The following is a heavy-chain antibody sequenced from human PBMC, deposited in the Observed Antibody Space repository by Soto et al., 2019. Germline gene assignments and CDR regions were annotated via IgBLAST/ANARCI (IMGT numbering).Heavy chain of an antibody. D-gene: IGHD3-3*01. CDR1: GYTFTSYG. CDR3: ARGLRFLEWFPNPNWVDP. J-gene: IGHJ5*01. CDR2: ISAYNGNT. Sequence: ASVKVSCKASGYTFTSYGISWVRQAPGQGLEWMGWISAYNGNTNYAQKLQGRVTMTTDTSTSTAYMELRSLRSDDTAVYYCARGLRFLEWFPNPNWVDPWGQGTMVTYSS. V-gene: IGHV1-18*01.